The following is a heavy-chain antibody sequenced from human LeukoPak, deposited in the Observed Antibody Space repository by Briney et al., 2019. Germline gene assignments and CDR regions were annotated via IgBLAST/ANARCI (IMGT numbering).Heavy chain of an antibody. CDR2: IIPIFGTA. Sequence: APVKVSCKASGGTFSSYAISWVRQAPGQGLEWMGGIIPIFGTANYAQKFQGRVTITADESTSTAYMELSSLRSEDTAVYYCARDGGYCSGGSCYTLSDYWGQGTLVTVSS. CDR1: GGTFSSYA. CDR3: ARDGGYCSGGSCYTLSDY. D-gene: IGHD2-15*01. V-gene: IGHV1-69*13. J-gene: IGHJ4*02.